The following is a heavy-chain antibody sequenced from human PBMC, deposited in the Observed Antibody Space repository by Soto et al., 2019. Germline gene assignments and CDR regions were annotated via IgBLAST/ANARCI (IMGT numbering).Heavy chain of an antibody. D-gene: IGHD1-1*01. V-gene: IGHV1-18*01. J-gene: IGHJ4*02. CDR1: GYTFASYA. Sequence: QVQLVQSGAEVKKPGASVKVSCKASGYTFASYAISWMRQAPGQGLEWMGRISAYNGNTNYAQKLQGRGTMTTGTCTSTAYMELRSLRSDDTAVYYCARDPPRPDYCGQGTLVTVSS. CDR2: ISAYNGNT. CDR3: ARDPPRPDY.